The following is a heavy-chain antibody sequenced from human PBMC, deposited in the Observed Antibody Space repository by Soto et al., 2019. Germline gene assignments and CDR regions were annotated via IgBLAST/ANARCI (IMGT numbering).Heavy chain of an antibody. D-gene: IGHD3-3*01. CDR3: ARSDLPHYDFEAEYYYGMDV. CDR2: IYPGDSDT. CDR1: GYGFTSYW. J-gene: IGHJ6*02. Sequence: PGESLKISCKGSGYGFTSYWIGWVRQMPGKGLEWLGIIYPGDSDTRYSPSFQGQVTISADKSISTAYLQWSSLKASDTAMYYCARSDLPHYDFEAEYYYGMDVWGQGTMVTVSS. V-gene: IGHV5-51*01.